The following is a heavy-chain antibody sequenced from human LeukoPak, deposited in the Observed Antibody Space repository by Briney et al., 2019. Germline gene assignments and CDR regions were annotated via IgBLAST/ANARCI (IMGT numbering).Heavy chain of an antibody. Sequence: ASVKVSCKASGYTFTSYGISWVRQAPGQGLEWMGWISAYNGNTNYAQKLQGRVTMTTDTSTSTDYMELRSLRSDDTAVYYCARAPSTAEYCTNGVCYRPWFDPWGQGTLVTVSS. J-gene: IGHJ5*02. CDR3: ARAPSTAEYCTNGVCYRPWFDP. D-gene: IGHD2-8*01. CDR2: ISAYNGNT. CDR1: GYTFTSYG. V-gene: IGHV1-18*01.